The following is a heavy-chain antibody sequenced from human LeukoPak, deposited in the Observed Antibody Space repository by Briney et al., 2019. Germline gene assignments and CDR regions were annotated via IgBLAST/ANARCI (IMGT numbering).Heavy chain of an antibody. CDR2: ISSSGSTI. CDR1: GFTFSSYE. J-gene: IGHJ4*02. V-gene: IGHV3-48*03. D-gene: IGHD6-19*01. CDR3: ARRSGIAVAGAFDY. Sequence: GGSLRLSCAASGFTFSSYEMNWVRQAPGKGLEWVSYISSSGSTIYYADSVKGRFTISRDNAKNSLYLQMNSLRAEDTAVYYCARRSGIAVAGAFDYWGQGTLVTVSS.